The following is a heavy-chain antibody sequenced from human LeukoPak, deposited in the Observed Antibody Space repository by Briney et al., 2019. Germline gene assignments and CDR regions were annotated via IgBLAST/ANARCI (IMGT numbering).Heavy chain of an antibody. Sequence: GGSLRLSCAASGFTFSSYSMNWVRQAPGKGLEWVSSISSSSSYTYYADSVKGRFTISRDNAKNSLYLQMNSLRAEDTAVYYCASSSSWYYYDSSGYSWGQGTLVTVSS. D-gene: IGHD3-22*01. V-gene: IGHV3-21*01. J-gene: IGHJ5*02. CDR3: ASSSSWYYYDSSGYS. CDR1: GFTFSSYS. CDR2: ISSSSSYT.